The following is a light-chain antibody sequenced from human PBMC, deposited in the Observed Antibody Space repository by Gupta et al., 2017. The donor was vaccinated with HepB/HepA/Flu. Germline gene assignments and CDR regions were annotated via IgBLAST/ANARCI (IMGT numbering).Light chain of an antibody. Sequence: SSELTQPPSVSVSPRQTASITCSGDKLGDKYACWYQQKPGQSPVLVIYKDSKRAAGIPGRFSGYNSGNTATLTMSGTQAMDEADYYCQAWDSSTVVFGGGTKLTVL. V-gene: IGLV3-1*01. CDR2: KDS. CDR1: KLGDKY. CDR3: QAWDSSTVV. J-gene: IGLJ2*01.